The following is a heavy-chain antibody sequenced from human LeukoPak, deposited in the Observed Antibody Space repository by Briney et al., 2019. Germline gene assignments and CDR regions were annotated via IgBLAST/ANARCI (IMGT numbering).Heavy chain of an antibody. CDR3: ARGLGYCSSTSCLPDAFDI. D-gene: IGHD2-2*01. J-gene: IGHJ3*02. Sequence: SETLSLTCTVSGGSISSYYWSWIRQPPGKGLEWIGYIYYSGSTNYNPSLKSRVTISVDTSKNQFSLKLSSVTAADTAVYYCARGLGYCSSTSCLPDAFDIWGQGTMVTVSS. CDR1: GGSISSYY. V-gene: IGHV4-59*01. CDR2: IYYSGST.